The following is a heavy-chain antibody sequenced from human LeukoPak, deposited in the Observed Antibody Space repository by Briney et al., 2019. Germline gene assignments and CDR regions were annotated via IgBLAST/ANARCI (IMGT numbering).Heavy chain of an antibody. Sequence: GGSLRLSCAASGFTFSSYAMSWVRQAPGKGLEWVSAISGSGGSTYYADSVKGRFTISRDNSKNTLYRQMNSLRAEDTAVYYCAKVRLRWPDAFDIWGQGTMVTASS. CDR1: GFTFSSYA. J-gene: IGHJ3*02. V-gene: IGHV3-23*01. D-gene: IGHD4-23*01. CDR2: ISGSGGST. CDR3: AKVRLRWPDAFDI.